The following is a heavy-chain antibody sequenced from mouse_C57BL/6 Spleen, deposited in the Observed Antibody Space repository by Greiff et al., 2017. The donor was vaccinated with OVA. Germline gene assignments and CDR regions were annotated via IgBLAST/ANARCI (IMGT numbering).Heavy chain of an antibody. V-gene: IGHV7-3*01. J-gene: IGHJ1*03. CDR1: GFTFTDYY. Sequence: EVQLVEPGGGLVQPGGSLSLSCAASGFTFTDYYMSWVRQPPGKALEWLGFIRTKANGYTTEYSASVKGRFTISRDNSKSILYLQMNALRAEDSATYYCARSPHIGSSYLYWYFDVWGTGTTVTVSS. CDR2: IRTKANGYTT. CDR3: ARSPHIGSSYLYWYFDV. D-gene: IGHD1-1*01.